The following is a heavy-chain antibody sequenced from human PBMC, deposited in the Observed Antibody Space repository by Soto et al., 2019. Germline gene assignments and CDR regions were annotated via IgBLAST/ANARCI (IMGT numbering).Heavy chain of an antibody. Sequence: GGSLRLSCAASGFTFSSYAMSWVRQAPGKGLEWVSSISSSSSYIYYADSVKGRFTISRDNAKNSLYLQMNSLRAEDTAVYYCARDPRGYSGYPDYWGQGTLVTVSS. V-gene: IGHV3-21*01. D-gene: IGHD5-12*01. CDR2: ISSSSSYI. CDR3: ARDPRGYSGYPDY. J-gene: IGHJ4*02. CDR1: GFTFSSYA.